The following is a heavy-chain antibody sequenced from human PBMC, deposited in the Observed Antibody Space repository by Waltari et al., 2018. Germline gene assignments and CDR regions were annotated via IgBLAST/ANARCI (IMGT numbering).Heavy chain of an antibody. CDR3: AKRGTYDFWSGYYITHYMDV. CDR2: IRYDGSNK. Sequence: QVQLVESGGGVVQPGGSLRLSCAASGFTFSSYGMHWVRQAPGKGLEWVAFIRYDGSNKYYADSVKGRFTISRDNSKNTLYLQMNSLRAEDTAVYYCAKRGTYDFWSGYYITHYMDVWGKGTTVTSP. J-gene: IGHJ6*03. V-gene: IGHV3-30*02. D-gene: IGHD3-3*01. CDR1: GFTFSSYG.